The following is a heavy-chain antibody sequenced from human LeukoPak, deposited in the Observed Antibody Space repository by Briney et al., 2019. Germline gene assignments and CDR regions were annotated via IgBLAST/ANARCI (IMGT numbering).Heavy chain of an antibody. CDR2: IKSDGRSI. V-gene: IGHV3-74*01. Sequence: GGALRLSCAASGFSFSNYWMHWVRQAPGKGLVWVSRIKSDGRSISYADSVKGRFTISRDNAKNTLYLQMNSLRAEDTAVYYCATLTVEETKRNRLAPRPDLFDYWGQGTLVTVS. J-gene: IGHJ4*02. CDR1: GFSFSNYW. CDR3: ATLTVEETKRNRLAPRPDLFDY. D-gene: IGHD6-6*01.